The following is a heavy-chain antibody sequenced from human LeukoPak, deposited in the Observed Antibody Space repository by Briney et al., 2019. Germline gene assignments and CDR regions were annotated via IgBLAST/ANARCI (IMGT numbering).Heavy chain of an antibody. Sequence: SETLSLTCAVYGGSFSGYYWSWIRQPPGKGLEWIGEINHSGSTNYNPSLKSRVTISVDTSKNQFSLKLSSVTAADTAVYYCARAGWDFRVVTPNWFDPWGQGTLVTVSS. CDR2: INHSGST. CDR3: ARAGWDFRVVTPNWFDP. D-gene: IGHD3-3*01. J-gene: IGHJ5*02. CDR1: GGSFSGYY. V-gene: IGHV4-34*01.